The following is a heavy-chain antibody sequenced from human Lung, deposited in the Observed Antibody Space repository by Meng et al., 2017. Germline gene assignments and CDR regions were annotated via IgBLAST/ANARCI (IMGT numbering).Heavy chain of an antibody. V-gene: IGHV1-2*06. CDR3: ARDEDISAAGKLFGDY. J-gene: IGHJ4*02. CDR2: INPKSGDT. Sequence: QVQLGQAGAEVNKPGASLKVSCKASGSTFPDYWLHWVRRAPGQGLEWMGRINPKSGDTHYAQRFQGRVTMTGDTSISTAYMELSGLRSDDTAMYYCARDEDISAAGKLFGDYWGQGTLVTVSS. D-gene: IGHD6-13*01. CDR1: GSTFPDYW.